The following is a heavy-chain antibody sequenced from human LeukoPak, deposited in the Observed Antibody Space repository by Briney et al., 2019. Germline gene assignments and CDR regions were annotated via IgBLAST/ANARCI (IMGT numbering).Heavy chain of an antibody. CDR1: GGSISGSSYY. Sequence: SETLSLTCTVSGGSISGSSYYWGWIRQPPGKGLEWIGSIYYTGSSSYNPSLKSRVTISVDTSKNQFSLRLTSVIAADTAVYYCARFSSSWYFYYMDVWGKGTTVTVSS. J-gene: IGHJ6*03. CDR2: IYYTGSS. V-gene: IGHV4-39*01. D-gene: IGHD6-13*01. CDR3: ARFSSSWYFYYMDV.